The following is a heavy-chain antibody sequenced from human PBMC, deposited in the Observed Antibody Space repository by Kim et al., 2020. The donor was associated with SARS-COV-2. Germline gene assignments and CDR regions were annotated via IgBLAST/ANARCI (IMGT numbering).Heavy chain of an antibody. J-gene: IGHJ4*02. CDR3: ATNPGDDYGDYYPPDY. V-gene: IGHV4-39*07. D-gene: IGHD4-17*01. CDR1: GGSISSSSYY. Sequence: SETLSLTCTVSGGSISSSSYYWGWIRQPPGKGLEWIGSIYYSGSTYYNPSLKSRVTISVDTSKNQFSLKLSSVTAADTAVYYCATNPGDDYGDYYPPDYWGQGTLVTVSS. CDR2: IYYSGST.